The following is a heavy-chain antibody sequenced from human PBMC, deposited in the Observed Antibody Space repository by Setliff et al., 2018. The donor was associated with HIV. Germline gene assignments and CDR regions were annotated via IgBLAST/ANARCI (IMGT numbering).Heavy chain of an antibody. J-gene: IGHJ4*02. D-gene: IGHD5-18*01. V-gene: IGHV3-49*04. CDR1: GFTFGDYA. CDR2: INSNTYGGTT. CDR3: SARYSYGPQFDY. Sequence: GGSLRLSCTASGFTFGDYAMTWVRQAPGKGLEWVGFINSNTYGGTTDYAASVKGRFTISRDDSKSIAYLQMNSLKTEDTAMYYCSARYSYGPQFDYWGQGTLVTVSS.